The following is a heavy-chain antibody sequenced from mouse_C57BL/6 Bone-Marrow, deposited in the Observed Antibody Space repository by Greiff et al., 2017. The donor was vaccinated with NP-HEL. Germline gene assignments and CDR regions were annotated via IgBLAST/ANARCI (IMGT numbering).Heavy chain of an antibody. Sequence: QVHVKQSGPGLVQPSQSLSITCTVSGFSLTSYGVHWVRQSPGKGLEWLGVIWSGGSTDYNAAFISRLSISKDNSKSQVFFKMNSLQADDTAIYYCARNGNWDWFAYWGQGTLVTVSA. D-gene: IGHD4-1*01. J-gene: IGHJ3*01. CDR2: IWSGGST. CDR3: ARNGNWDWFAY. CDR1: GFSLTSYG. V-gene: IGHV2-2*01.